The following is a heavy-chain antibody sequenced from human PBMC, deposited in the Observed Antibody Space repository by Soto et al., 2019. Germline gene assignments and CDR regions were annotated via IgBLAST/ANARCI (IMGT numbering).Heavy chain of an antibody. V-gene: IGHV5-51*01. CDR3: ARLRMTTVPSTNYLDV. CDR1: GYSFTSYW. J-gene: IGHJ6*03. CDR2: IYPGDSDT. Sequence: GESLKISCKGSGYSFTSYWIGWVRQMPGKGLEWMGIIYPGDSDTRYSPSFQGQVTISADKSISTAYLQWSSLKASDTAMYYCARLRMTTVPSTNYLDVWGKGTTVTVSS. D-gene: IGHD4-4*01.